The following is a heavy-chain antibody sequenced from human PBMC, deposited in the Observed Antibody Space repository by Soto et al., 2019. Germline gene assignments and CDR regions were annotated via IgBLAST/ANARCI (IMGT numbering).Heavy chain of an antibody. J-gene: IGHJ3*01. CDR3: AKDEYPSCWYLSGAFDL. V-gene: IGHV3-23*01. CDR1: GFTFSSYA. Sequence: EVQLLESGGGLVQPGGSLRLSCAASGFTFSSYAMSWVRQAPGKGLEWVSVVSGTDDTTYYADSVKGRFTIARDNSKNTLYLQMNSLRADDTAVYYCAKDEYPSCWYLSGAFDLWGQGTMVTVSS. D-gene: IGHD6-19*01. CDR2: VSGTDDTT.